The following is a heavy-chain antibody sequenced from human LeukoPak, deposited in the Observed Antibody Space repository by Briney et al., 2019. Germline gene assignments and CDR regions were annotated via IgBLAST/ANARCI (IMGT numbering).Heavy chain of an antibody. CDR1: GLSFSSYA. Sequence: GGSLTLPCAASGLSFSSYAMSWVRQAPGKGLEGVSAISGSGGSTYYADSGKGRFTLSRNHSKNTLYLQMTSLGADEPAVYYCARHKYFHWLLSSSFDYWRRGA. CDR3: ARHKYFHWLLSSSFDY. V-gene: IGHV3-23*01. J-gene: IGHJ4*02. D-gene: IGHD3-9*01. CDR2: ISGSGGST.